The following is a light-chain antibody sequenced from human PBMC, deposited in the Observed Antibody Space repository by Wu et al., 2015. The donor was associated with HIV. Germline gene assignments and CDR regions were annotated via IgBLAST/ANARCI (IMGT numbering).Light chain of an antibody. V-gene: IGKV3-15*01. CDR2: GAS. CDR1: QSVSSN. J-gene: IGKJ1*01. CDR3: YQYNNWPPT. Sequence: EIVMTQSPATLSVSPGERATLSCRASQSVSSNLAWYQQKPGQAPRLLIYGASTRATGIPARFSGSGSGAEFTFTISSMQSEDFAVYYCYQYNNWPPTFGQGTKVEIK.